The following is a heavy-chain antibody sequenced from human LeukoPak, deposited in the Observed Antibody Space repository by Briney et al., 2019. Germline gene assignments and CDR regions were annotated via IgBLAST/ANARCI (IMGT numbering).Heavy chain of an antibody. J-gene: IGHJ4*02. CDR3: AQGYSSGWYPH. V-gene: IGHV3-23*01. CDR1: GFSVSSYG. Sequence: GGSLRLSCAVSGFSVSSYGMSWVRQAPGKGLEWISAISVDGETTWYAGSVKGRFIISRDNSKNTLYLQMNSLRAEDTGAYFCAQGYSSGWYPHWCQGSLVSVSS. D-gene: IGHD6-19*01. CDR2: ISVDGETT.